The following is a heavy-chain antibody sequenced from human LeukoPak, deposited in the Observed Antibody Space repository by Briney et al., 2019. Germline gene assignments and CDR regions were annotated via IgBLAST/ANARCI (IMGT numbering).Heavy chain of an antibody. V-gene: IGHV3-49*04. J-gene: IGHJ4*02. CDR3: TRGVVDDYVWGSYRVQYYFDY. Sequence: GGSLRLSCTASGFTFGDYAMSWVRQAPGKGREWVGFIRSKAYGGTTEYAASVKGRFTISRDDSKSIAYLQMNSLKTEDTAVYYCTRGVVDDYVWGSYRVQYYFDYWGQGTLVTVSS. CDR1: GFTFGDYA. D-gene: IGHD3-16*02. CDR2: IRSKAYGGTT.